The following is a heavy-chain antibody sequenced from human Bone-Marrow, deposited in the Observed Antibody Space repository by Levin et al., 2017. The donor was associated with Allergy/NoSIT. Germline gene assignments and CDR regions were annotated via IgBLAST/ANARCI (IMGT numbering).Heavy chain of an antibody. V-gene: IGHV4-59*08. D-gene: IGHD1-26*01. CDR3: ARRTYYPYYFDY. J-gene: IGHJ4*02. CDR2: IYDTGSI. Sequence: SETLSLTCAVSGGSISSNYWSWIRQPPGKGLEWIGYIYDTGSITYNPSLKSRVTISADTSKNQFSLKLTSVTPADTAVYYCARRTYYPYYFDYWGQGTLVTVSS. CDR1: GGSISSNY.